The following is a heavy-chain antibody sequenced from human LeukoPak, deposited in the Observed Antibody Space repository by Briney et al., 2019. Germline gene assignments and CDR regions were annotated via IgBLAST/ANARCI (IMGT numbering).Heavy chain of an antibody. D-gene: IGHD2-2*01. CDR3: ARDYCSGSSCYFDY. V-gene: IGHV1-8*01. CDR2: MSPNSGNT. Sequence: ASVRVSCKASGYTFTSYDINWVRQATGQGLEWMGWMSPNSGNTGYAQKFQGRVTMIRNTSISTAYMELSSLRSEDTAVYSCARDYCSGSSCYFDYWGQGTLVTVSS. CDR1: GYTFTSYD. J-gene: IGHJ4*02.